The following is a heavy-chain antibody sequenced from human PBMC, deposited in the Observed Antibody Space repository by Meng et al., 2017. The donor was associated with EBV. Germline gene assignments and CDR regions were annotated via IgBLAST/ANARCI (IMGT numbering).Heavy chain of an antibody. Sequence: QVQRVQSGAGVKNPGSSVKVSSKASGGPFSSYAISLVRQAPGQGLEWMGGIIPIFGTANYAQKFQGRVTITADKSTSTAYMELSSLRSEDTAVYYCARAEIAAAGRLDYWGQGTLVTVSS. D-gene: IGHD6-13*01. V-gene: IGHV1-69*06. CDR1: GGPFSSYA. CDR2: IIPIFGTA. CDR3: ARAEIAAAGRLDY. J-gene: IGHJ4*02.